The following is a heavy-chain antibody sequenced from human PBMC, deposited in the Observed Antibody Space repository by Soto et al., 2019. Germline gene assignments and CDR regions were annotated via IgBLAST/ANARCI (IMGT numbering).Heavy chain of an antibody. CDR2: IIPIPGTA. D-gene: IGHD2-2*01. Sequence: QVQLVQSGAEVKKPGSSVKFSCKASEGTFGSYAISWVRQALGQGLEWMGGIIPIPGTANYAQKFQGRVTIAADESTSTAYMELSSLRSEDTAVYYCARSQGSSTSLEIYYYYYYGMDVWGQGTTVTVSS. V-gene: IGHV1-69*01. CDR1: EGTFGSYA. J-gene: IGHJ6*02. CDR3: ARSQGSSTSLEIYYYYYYGMDV.